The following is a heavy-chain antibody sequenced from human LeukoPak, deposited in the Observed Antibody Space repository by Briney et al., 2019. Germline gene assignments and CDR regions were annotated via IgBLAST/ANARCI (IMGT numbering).Heavy chain of an antibody. V-gene: IGHV3-21*01. Sequence: PGGSLRLSCAASGFTFSSYSMNWVRQAPGKGLEWVSSISSSSSYIYYADSVEGRFTISRDNAKNSLYLQMNSLRAEDTAVYYCARVYLPRRRGYNGYWGQGTLVTVSS. D-gene: IGHD5-12*01. CDR2: ISSSSSYI. CDR1: GFTFSSYS. J-gene: IGHJ4*02. CDR3: ARVYLPRRRGYNGY.